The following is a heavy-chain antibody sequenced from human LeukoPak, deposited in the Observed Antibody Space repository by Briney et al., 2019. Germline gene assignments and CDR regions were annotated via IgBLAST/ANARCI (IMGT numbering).Heavy chain of an antibody. Sequence: PSETLCLTCTVSGCSISSSSYYWGWIRHPPGKGLEWIGEINHSGSTNYNPSLKSRTTISVATSKNQFSLQLKSVTDADAAVYYCARGGYYGSGNDYRFDPWGQGTLVTVSS. CDR3: ARGGYYGSGNDYRFDP. V-gene: IGHV4-39*07. D-gene: IGHD3-10*01. CDR1: GCSISSSSYY. J-gene: IGHJ5*02. CDR2: INHSGST.